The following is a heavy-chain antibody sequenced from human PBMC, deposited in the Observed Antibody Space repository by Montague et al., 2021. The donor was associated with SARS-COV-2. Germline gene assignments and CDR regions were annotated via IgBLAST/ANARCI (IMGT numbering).Heavy chain of an antibody. J-gene: IGHJ6*02. CDR2: IFHSGTI. Sequence: SETLSLTCRVSGDSISTSTWWTWVRQTPGKGLEWIGEIFHSGTINYHPXXKSRVSISVDKSNNQFSLRLSSLIAADTAVYYCATLSRRTAAGTRDYFGLDVWGQGTTVVVSS. D-gene: IGHD6-13*01. CDR3: ATLSRRTAAGTRDYFGLDV. V-gene: IGHV4-4*02. CDR1: GDSISTSTW.